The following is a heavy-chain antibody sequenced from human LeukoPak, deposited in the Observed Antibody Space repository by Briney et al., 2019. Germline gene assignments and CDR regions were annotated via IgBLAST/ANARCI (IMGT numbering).Heavy chain of an antibody. V-gene: IGHV1-69*13. CDR3: ARVTGYSGSYSLGPFDY. CDR1: GGTFSSYA. D-gene: IGHD1-26*01. CDR2: IIPIFGTA. Sequence: SVTVSFKASGGTFSSYAISWVRQAPGQGLEWMGGIIPIFGTANYAQKFQGRVTITADESTSTAYMELSSLRSEDTAVYYCARVTGYSGSYSLGPFDYWGQGTLVTVSS. J-gene: IGHJ4*02.